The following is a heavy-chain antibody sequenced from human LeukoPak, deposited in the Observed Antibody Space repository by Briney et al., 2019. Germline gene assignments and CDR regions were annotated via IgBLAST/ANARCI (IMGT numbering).Heavy chain of an antibody. D-gene: IGHD3-16*01. CDR1: GGSISSYY. V-gene: IGHV4-59*01. Sequence: SETLSLTCTVSGGSISSYYWSWIRQPPGKGLEWIGYIYYSGSTNYNPSLKSRVTISVDTSKNQFSLKLSSVTAADTAVYYCARDSARVGSFTEAFDIWGQGTMVTVSS. CDR2: IYYSGST. J-gene: IGHJ3*02. CDR3: ARDSARVGSFTEAFDI.